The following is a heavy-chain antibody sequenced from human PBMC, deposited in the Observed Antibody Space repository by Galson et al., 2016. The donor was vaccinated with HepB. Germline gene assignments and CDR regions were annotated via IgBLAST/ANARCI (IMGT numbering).Heavy chain of an antibody. CDR3: ARRHEYCPPVGCSVDY. J-gene: IGHJ4*02. D-gene: IGHD2/OR15-2a*01. V-gene: IGHV3-30*03. CDR2: DSMDGRRK. Sequence: SLRLSCAASGFTFSKYGMHWVRQAPGKGLEWVAADSMDGRRKFYADSVKGRFTISRDNSNSMLSLQMSSLRADDTAVYYCARRHEYCPPVGCSVDYWGQGTLVSVSS. CDR1: GFTFSKYG.